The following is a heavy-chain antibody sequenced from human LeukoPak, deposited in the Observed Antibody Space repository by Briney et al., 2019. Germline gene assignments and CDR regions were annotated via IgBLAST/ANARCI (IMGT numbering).Heavy chain of an antibody. CDR3: PRARLGYHYYYYYMDV. J-gene: IGHJ6*03. V-gene: IGHV1-69*02. CDR2: IIPILGIA. Sequence: GASVKVSCKASGGTFSSYTISWVRQAPGHGLEWMGRIIPILGIANYAQKFQGRVTITADKSTSTAYMELSSLRSEDTAVYYCPRARLGYHYYYYYMDVWGKGTTVTVSS. CDR1: GGTFSSYT. D-gene: IGHD4-17*01.